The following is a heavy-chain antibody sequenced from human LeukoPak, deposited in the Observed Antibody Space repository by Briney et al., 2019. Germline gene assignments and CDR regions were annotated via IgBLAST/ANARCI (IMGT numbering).Heavy chain of an antibody. CDR2: IYYSGST. CDR3: ARDVQSGPQAELAFDI. CDR1: GGSISSYY. D-gene: IGHD1-26*01. V-gene: IGHV4-59*12. J-gene: IGHJ3*02. Sequence: SETLSLTCTVSGGSISSYYWSWIRQPPGKGLEWIGYIYYSGSTYYSPSLKSRVTISIDTSKNQFSLRLKSVTAADTAVYYCARDVQSGPQAELAFDIWGQGTMVTVSS.